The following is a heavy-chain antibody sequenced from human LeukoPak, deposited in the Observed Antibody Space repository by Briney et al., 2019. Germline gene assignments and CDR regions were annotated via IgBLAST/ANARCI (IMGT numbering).Heavy chain of an antibody. CDR3: ARGPFPSYGSGKLDY. V-gene: IGHV3-66*01. J-gene: IGHJ4*02. Sequence: GGSLRLSWAASGFTVSSNYMSWVRQAPGKGLEWVSVFYSGGSTYYADSVKGRFTISRANPKNTLSLQMNGLRAEDTAVYYCARGPFPSYGSGKLDYWGQGTLVTVPS. CDR2: FYSGGST. D-gene: IGHD3-10*01. CDR1: GFTVSSNY.